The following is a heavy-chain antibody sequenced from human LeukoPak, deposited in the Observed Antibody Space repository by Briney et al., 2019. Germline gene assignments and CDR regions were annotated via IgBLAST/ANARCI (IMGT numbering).Heavy chain of an antibody. V-gene: IGHV3-23*01. J-gene: IGHJ6*02. Sequence: QTGGSLRLSCAASGFTFTSYAMTWVRQAPGKGLEWVSTVSGSAGRTDYADSVKGRFTISRDNSKNTLYLQMNSLRAEDTAVYYCARVARYGSEYYYGMDVWGQGTTVTVSS. CDR3: ARVARYGSEYYYGMDV. CDR2: VSGSAGRT. CDR1: GFTFTSYA. D-gene: IGHD3-10*01.